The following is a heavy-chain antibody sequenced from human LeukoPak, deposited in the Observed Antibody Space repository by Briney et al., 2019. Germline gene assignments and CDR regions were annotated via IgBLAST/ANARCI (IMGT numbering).Heavy chain of an antibody. V-gene: IGHV3-21*01. Sequence: GGSLRLSCAASGFTFSSYSMNWVRQAPGKGLEWVSSISSSSSYIYYADSVKGRFTISRDNAKNSLYLQMNSLRAEDTAVYYCARDQKNYYDSSGYYDYYYGMDVWGQGTTVTVSS. CDR1: GFTFSSYS. J-gene: IGHJ6*02. CDR2: ISSSSSYI. D-gene: IGHD3-22*01. CDR3: ARDQKNYYDSSGYYDYYYGMDV.